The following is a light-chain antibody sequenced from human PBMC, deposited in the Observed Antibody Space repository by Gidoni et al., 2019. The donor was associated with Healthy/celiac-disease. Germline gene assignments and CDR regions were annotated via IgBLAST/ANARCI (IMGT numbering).Light chain of an antibody. Sequence: QSALTQPASVSGSPGQSITISCTGTTSDVGGYKYVSWYQQYPGKAPKLMIYEVNNRPSGVSNRFSGSKSGNTASLTISGLQAEDEADYYCNSYTSSSKNVFGTGTKVTVL. CDR2: EVN. J-gene: IGLJ1*01. CDR3: NSYTSSSKNV. CDR1: TSDVGGYKY. V-gene: IGLV2-14*01.